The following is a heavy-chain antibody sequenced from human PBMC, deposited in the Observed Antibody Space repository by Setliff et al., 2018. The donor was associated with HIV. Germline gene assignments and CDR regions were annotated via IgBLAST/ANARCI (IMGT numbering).Heavy chain of an antibody. J-gene: IGHJ4*02. CDR2: LYFSGST. Sequence: SETLSLTCVVYGGSFTNYYWGWIRQPPGKGLEWIGSLYFSGSTHYNTSLKSRVTISVDTSKNQFSLKMSSVTAADTAVYYCLTSSIGPLPWDYWGQGTLVTVSS. V-gene: IGHV4-39*01. D-gene: IGHD6-6*01. CDR3: LTSSIGPLPWDY. CDR1: GGSFTNYY.